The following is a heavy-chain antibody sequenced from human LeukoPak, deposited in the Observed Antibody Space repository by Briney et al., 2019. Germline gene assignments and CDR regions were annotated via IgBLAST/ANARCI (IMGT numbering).Heavy chain of an antibody. Sequence: GGSLRLSCAASGFTFTTCGMIWVRQAPGKGLEWVLGISGSGSNTYYADSAKGRFTSSRDYSKRTVYLQMNSLRAEDTAVYYCAKNGEPHYYMDVLGKGTTVTVSS. CDR1: GFTFTTCG. V-gene: IGHV3-23*01. CDR3: AKNGEPHYYMDV. D-gene: IGHD1-14*01. CDR2: ISGSGSNT. J-gene: IGHJ6*03.